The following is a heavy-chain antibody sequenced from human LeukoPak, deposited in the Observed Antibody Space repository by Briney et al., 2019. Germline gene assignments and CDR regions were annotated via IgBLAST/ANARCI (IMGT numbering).Heavy chain of an antibody. V-gene: IGHV3-53*04. CDR1: GFTVSSNY. J-gene: IGHJ6*02. CDR2: IYSGGST. Sequence: PGGSLRLSCAASGFTVSSNYISWVRQAPGKGLEWVSVIYSGGSTYYADSVKGRFTISRHNSKNTLYLQMNSLRAEDTAVYYCARDHPGGNYGMDVWGQGTTVTVSS. CDR3: ARDHPGGNYGMDV. D-gene: IGHD3-16*01.